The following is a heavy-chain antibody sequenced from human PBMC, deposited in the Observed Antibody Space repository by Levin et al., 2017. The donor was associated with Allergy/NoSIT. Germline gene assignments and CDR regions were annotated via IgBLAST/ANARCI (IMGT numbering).Heavy chain of an antibody. CDR2: ISSSSSYI. J-gene: IGHJ5*01. CDR3: AGAAYSSSNNWFDS. D-gene: IGHD6-6*01. V-gene: IGHV3-21*01. Sequence: GGSLRLSCAASGFTFSSYSMNWVRQAPGKGLEWVSSISSSSSYIYYADSVKGRFTISRDNAKNSLYLQMNSLRAEDTAVYYGAGAAYSSSNNWFDSWGQGTLVTVSS. CDR1: GFTFSSYS.